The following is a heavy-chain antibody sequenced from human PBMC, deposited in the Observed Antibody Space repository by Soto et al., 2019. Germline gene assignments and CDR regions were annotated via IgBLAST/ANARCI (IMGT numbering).Heavy chain of an antibody. Sequence: QVQLQESGPGLVKPSETLSLTCTVSGGSISSYYWTWIRQPPGKGLEWIGFMYNSGSTHYNPSLKRRVTVSLDTSKNQFALNLRSVSAADTAVYYCASMGYHYGSGSYPLDYWGQGTLGTVSS. V-gene: IGHV4-59*08. CDR2: MYNSGST. CDR3: ASMGYHYGSGSYPLDY. CDR1: GGSISSYY. J-gene: IGHJ4*02. D-gene: IGHD3-10*01.